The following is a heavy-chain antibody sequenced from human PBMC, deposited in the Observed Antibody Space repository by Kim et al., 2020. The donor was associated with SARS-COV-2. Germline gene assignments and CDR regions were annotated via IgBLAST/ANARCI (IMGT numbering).Heavy chain of an antibody. D-gene: IGHD6-19*01. CDR3: VRDVASSGWLGVFDY. CDR2: ISFDGTNI. Sequence: GGSLRLSCAASGFTFSSYALHWVRQGPGKGLEWVASISFDGTNIYNADSVKGRFSISRDNSKNTLDLQMNSLRAEDTAVYYCVRDVASSGWLGVFDYWG. J-gene: IGHJ4*01. CDR1: GFTFSSYA. V-gene: IGHV3-30-3*01.